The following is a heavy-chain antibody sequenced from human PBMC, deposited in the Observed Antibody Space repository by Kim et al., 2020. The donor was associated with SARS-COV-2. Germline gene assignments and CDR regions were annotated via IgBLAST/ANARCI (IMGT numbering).Heavy chain of an antibody. J-gene: IGHJ4*02. CDR3: ARDWALDS. Sequence: RGSLRLSCAASGFTFSSYDMNWVRQAPGKGLEWVSHITSGSTTTYYADSVKGRFTVSRDNAKNSLYLQMDSLIDEDTAVYYCARDWALDSWGQGTLVTVSS. V-gene: IGHV3-48*02. D-gene: IGHD3-16*01. CDR1: GFTFSSYD. CDR2: ITSGSTTT.